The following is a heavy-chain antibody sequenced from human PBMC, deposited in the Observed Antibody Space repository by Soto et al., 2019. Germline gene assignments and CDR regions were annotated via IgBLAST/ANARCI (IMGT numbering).Heavy chain of an antibody. CDR2: IIPIFGTA. Sequence: GASVKVSCKASGGTFSSYAISLVRQAPGQGLEWMGGIIPIFGTANYAQKFQGRVTITADESTSTAYMELSSLRSEDTAVYYCARVVNDGDYFWNWFDPWVQGTLVTVS. CDR3: ARVVNDGDYFWNWFDP. V-gene: IGHV1-69*13. D-gene: IGHD4-17*01. CDR1: GGTFSSYA. J-gene: IGHJ5*02.